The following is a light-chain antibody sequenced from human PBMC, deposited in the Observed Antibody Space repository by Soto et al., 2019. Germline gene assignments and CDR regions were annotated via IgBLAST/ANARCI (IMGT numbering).Light chain of an antibody. Sequence: EVMLTQSPGTLSLSPGERATLSCRASQSVSSNYLAGYQQKSGQAPRLLIYGASNSATGIPDRFSGSGSGTDFTLTIRRLEPEDFAVCYCQQYDTSPRTFGRGTKVEFK. V-gene: IGKV3-20*01. CDR1: QSVSSNY. CDR2: GAS. CDR3: QQYDTSPRT. J-gene: IGKJ1*01.